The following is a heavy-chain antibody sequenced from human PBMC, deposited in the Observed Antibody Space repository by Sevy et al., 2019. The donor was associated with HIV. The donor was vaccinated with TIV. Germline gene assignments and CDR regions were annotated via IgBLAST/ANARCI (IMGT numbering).Heavy chain of an antibody. J-gene: IGHJ2*01. Sequence: GSLRLSCAVSGYSINSGYYWGWIRQPPGKGLEWVASIYYSGTTYYNPSLKSRVTISVDTSKNQFSLKLSSVTATDTAVYYCARALPQYGSESLIHFDLWGRGTLVTVSS. CDR2: IYYSGTT. V-gene: IGHV4-38-2*01. CDR1: GYSINSGYY. CDR3: ARALPQYGSESLIHFDL. D-gene: IGHD3-10*01.